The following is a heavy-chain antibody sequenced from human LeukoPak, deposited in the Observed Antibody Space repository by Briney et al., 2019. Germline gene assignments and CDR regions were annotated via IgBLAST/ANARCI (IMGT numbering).Heavy chain of an antibody. V-gene: IGHV1-2*02. CDR1: GYTFTGYY. CDR2: IDPNSGGT. J-gene: IGHJ4*02. Sequence: GASVKVSCKASGYTFTGYYMHWVRQAPGQGLEWMGWIDPNSGGTNCAQKFQGRVTMTRDTSISTAYMELSRLRSDDTAMYYCAKAYSGSYLFDYWGQGTLVTVSS. D-gene: IGHD1-26*01. CDR3: AKAYSGSYLFDY.